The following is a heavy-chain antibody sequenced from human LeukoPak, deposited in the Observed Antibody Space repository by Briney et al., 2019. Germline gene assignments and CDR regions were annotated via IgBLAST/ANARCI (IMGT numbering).Heavy chain of an antibody. CDR3: ASYSHDFWSGYSDY. D-gene: IGHD3-3*01. V-gene: IGHV4-39*01. CDR1: GGSIRSSYYY. J-gene: IGHJ4*02. CDR2: IYDSGST. Sequence: SETLSLTCTVSGGSIRSSYYYWGWIRQPPGKGLEWIGSIYDSGSTYYNPSLKSRVTISVDTSKNQFSLKLNSVTAADTAVYYCASYSHDFWSGYSDYWGQGTLVTVSS.